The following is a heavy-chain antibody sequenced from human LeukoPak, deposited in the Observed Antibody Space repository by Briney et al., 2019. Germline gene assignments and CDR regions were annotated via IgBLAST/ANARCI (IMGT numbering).Heavy chain of an antibody. CDR3: ARELSRALNWFDP. J-gene: IGHJ5*02. V-gene: IGHV4-59*01. CDR2: IYYSGST. D-gene: IGHD3-10*01. Sequence: SETLSITCTVSGGSISSYYWSWIRQPPGKGLEWIGYIYYSGSTNYNPSLKSRVTISVDTSKNQFSLKLSSVTAADTAVYYCARELSRALNWFDPWGQGTLVTVSS. CDR1: GGSISSYY.